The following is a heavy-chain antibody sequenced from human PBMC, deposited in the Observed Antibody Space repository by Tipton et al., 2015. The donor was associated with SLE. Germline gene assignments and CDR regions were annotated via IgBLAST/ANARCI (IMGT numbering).Heavy chain of an antibody. J-gene: IGHJ4*02. D-gene: IGHD2-15*01. V-gene: IGHV3-23*03. CDR2: IYRGHSR. Sequence: SLRLSCRASGFPFSDYAMGWVRQAPGRGLEWVSVIYRGHSRYFGDYVEGRFPIFRENVKNTLYLQMNNLRPEDTAVYYCARSNRYWGQGTLVTVSS. CDR1: GFPFSDYA. CDR3: ARSNRY.